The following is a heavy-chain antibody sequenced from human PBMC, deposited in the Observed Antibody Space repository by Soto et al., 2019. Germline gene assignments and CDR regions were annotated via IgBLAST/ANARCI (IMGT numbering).Heavy chain of an antibody. J-gene: IGHJ4*02. D-gene: IGHD2-21*02. CDR2: IWFDGSDE. CDR3: ARDRTASPFDY. V-gene: IGHV3-33*08. Sequence: SLRLSCAASGFAFNVYGMHWDRQAPGKGLEWVAIIWFDGSDEHYADSVKGRFTISRDNSKNTLFLQMNSLRVEDTAVYYCARDRTASPFDYWGQGALVTVSS. CDR1: GFAFNVYG.